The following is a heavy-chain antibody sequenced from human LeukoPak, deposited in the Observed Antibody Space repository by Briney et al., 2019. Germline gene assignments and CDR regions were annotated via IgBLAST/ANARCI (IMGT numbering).Heavy chain of an antibody. CDR3: NLASQGFFTIDY. Sequence: GGSLRLSCAASGFTFSSYSMNWVRQAPGKGLEWVGFIRSKAYGGTTEYAASVKGRFTISRDDSKSIAYLQMNSLKTEDTAVYYCNLASQGFFTIDYWGQGTLVTVSS. D-gene: IGHD3-10*01. V-gene: IGHV3-49*04. J-gene: IGHJ4*02. CDR1: GFTFSSYS. CDR2: IRSKAYGGTT.